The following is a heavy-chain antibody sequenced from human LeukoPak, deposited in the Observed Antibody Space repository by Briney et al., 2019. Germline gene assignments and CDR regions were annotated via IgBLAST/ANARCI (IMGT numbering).Heavy chain of an antibody. CDR2: INSDGSST. D-gene: IGHD3-22*01. J-gene: IGHJ4*02. V-gene: IGHV3-74*01. CDR3: ARDYPYYYDGMWYCDY. CDR1: GFTFSSYW. Sequence: PGGSLRLSCAASGFTFSSYWMHWVRQAPGKGLVWVSRINSDGSSTSYADFVKGRFTISRANAKNTLYLQMNITRAEDTAVYYGARDYPYYYDGMWYCDYWGQGTLVSVSS.